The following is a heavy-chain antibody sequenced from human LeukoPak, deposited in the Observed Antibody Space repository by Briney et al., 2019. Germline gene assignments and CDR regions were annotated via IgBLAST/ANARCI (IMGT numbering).Heavy chain of an antibody. J-gene: IGHJ4*02. V-gene: IGHV4-39*01. CDR1: GGSISSSSYY. Sequence: SETLSLTCTVSGGSISSSSYYWGWIRQPPGKGLEWIGSIYYSGSTYYNPSLKSRVTISVDTSKNQFSLKLSSVTAADTAVYYCARQYYCSSTSCYFPYYFDYWGQGTLVTVSS. CDR2: IYYSGST. D-gene: IGHD2-2*01. CDR3: ARQYYCSSTSCYFPYYFDY.